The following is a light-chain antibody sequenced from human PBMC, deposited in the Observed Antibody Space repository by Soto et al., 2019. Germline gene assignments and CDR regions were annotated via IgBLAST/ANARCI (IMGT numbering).Light chain of an antibody. CDR2: DGS. Sequence: QSARTKPASGSRAAGRSSSISCTETSRDFGGFCYVSWYKHHPGKAPKVLIYDGSSRPSGVSIRFSGSKSGNTASLTISGLQAEDEADYYCSPYTSSNTPYVFGPGTKVTVL. CDR3: SPYTSSNTPYV. V-gene: IGLV2-14*03. J-gene: IGLJ1*01. CDR1: SRDFGGFCY.